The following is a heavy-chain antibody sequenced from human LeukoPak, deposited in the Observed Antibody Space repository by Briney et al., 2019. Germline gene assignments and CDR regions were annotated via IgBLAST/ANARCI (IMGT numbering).Heavy chain of an antibody. Sequence: PGGSLRLSCAASGFTVSSNYMSWVRQAPGKGLERVSVIYSGGSTYYADSVKGRFTISRDNSKNTLYLQMNSLRAEDTAVYYCARDLDIAVAGHYYGMDVWGQGTTVTVSS. V-gene: IGHV3-53*05. CDR3: ARDLDIAVAGHYYGMDV. CDR1: GFTVSSNY. D-gene: IGHD6-19*01. CDR2: IYSGGST. J-gene: IGHJ6*02.